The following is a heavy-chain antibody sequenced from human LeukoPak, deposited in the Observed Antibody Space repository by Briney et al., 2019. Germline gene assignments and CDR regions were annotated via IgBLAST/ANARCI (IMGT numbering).Heavy chain of an antibody. Sequence: GSLRLSCAASGFTFSAYAMTWVRQAPGKGLEWIGEINHSGSTNYNPSLKSRVTISVDTSKNQFSLKLSSVTAADTAVYYCARVHCSSTSCYPGGNWFDPWGQGTLVTVSS. J-gene: IGHJ5*02. CDR2: INHSGST. V-gene: IGHV4-34*01. CDR1: GFTFSAYA. CDR3: ARVHCSSTSCYPGGNWFDP. D-gene: IGHD2-2*01.